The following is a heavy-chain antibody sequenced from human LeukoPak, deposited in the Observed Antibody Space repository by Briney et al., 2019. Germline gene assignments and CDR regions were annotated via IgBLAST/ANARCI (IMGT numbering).Heavy chain of an antibody. CDR3: ARDGTAAGLYFDL. Sequence: GGSLRLSCAVSGFTFSSYWMNWVRQAPGKGLEWVASIKQGGGEKSYVDSVKGRFTISRDNAKNSLYLQMSSLRAEDTAVYYCARDGTAAGLYFDLWGQGTLVTVSS. CDR2: IKQGGGEK. J-gene: IGHJ4*01. CDR1: GFTFSSYW. V-gene: IGHV3-7*01. D-gene: IGHD6-13*01.